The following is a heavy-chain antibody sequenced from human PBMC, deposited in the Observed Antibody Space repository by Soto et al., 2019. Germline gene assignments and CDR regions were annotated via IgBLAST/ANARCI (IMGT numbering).Heavy chain of an antibody. V-gene: IGHV1-69*01. J-gene: IGHJ4*02. D-gene: IGHD6-13*01. Sequence: KVSCKASGGTFSSYAISWVRQAPGQGLEWMGGIIPIFGTANYAQKFQGRVTITADESTSTAYMELSSLRSEDTAVYYCARVYSSSWYGRSFDYWGQGXLVTVSS. CDR1: GGTFSSYA. CDR2: IIPIFGTA. CDR3: ARVYSSSWYGRSFDY.